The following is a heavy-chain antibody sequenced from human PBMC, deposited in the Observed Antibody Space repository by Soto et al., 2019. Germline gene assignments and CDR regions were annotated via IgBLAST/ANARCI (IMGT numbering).Heavy chain of an antibody. CDR1: GYTFTSYD. Sequence: QVQLVQSGAEVKKPGASVQVSCKTSGYTFTSYDINWVRQAPGQGLEWVGWMNTNSDDTRSAQKFRGRLTLTRDKSMRAVYMKLSNLRPDHSAVYYCAREWSAAGHFYGMDVWGQGTTVAVSS. V-gene: IGHV1-8*01. CDR3: AREWSAAGHFYGMDV. D-gene: IGHD6-13*01. CDR2: MNTNSDDT. J-gene: IGHJ6*02.